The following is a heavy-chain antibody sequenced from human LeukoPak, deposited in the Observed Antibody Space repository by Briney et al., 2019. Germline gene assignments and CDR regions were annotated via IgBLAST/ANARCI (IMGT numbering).Heavy chain of an antibody. D-gene: IGHD4-17*01. CDR2: IYNSGST. J-gene: IGHJ4*02. Sequence: SETLSLTCTVSGGSISSYYWSWIRQPPGKGLEGIGYIYNSGSTNYNTSLKSRVTIAVDTSKNQFSLKLSSVTAADTAVYYCARVPAFYYGDYWTSSNYFDYWGQGTLVTVSS. CDR1: GGSISSYY. CDR3: ARVPAFYYGDYWTSSNYFDY. V-gene: IGHV4-59*08.